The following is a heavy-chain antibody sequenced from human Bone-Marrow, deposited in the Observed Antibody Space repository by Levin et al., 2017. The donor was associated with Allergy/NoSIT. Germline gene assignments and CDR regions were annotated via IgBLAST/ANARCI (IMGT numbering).Heavy chain of an antibody. J-gene: IGHJ2*01. CDR2: IKPSGGST. CDR3: ARDKEAVVALERYWYFDL. CDR1: GYTFTNYY. V-gene: IGHV1-46*01. Sequence: PGASVKVSCKTSGYTFTNYYMHWVRQAPGQGLEWMGVIKPSGGSTNYAQKFQDRVTMTRDTSTSTVYMELSSLRSEDTAIYYCARDKEAVVALERYWYFDLWGRGTLVTVSS. D-gene: IGHD2-15*01.